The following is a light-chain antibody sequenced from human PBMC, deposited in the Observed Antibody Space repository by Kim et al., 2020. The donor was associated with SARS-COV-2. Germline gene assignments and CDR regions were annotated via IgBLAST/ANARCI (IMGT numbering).Light chain of an antibody. V-gene: IGLV2-11*02. Sequence: GQSVTISCAGTRSDVGAYNYVSWYRQYPDKAPQLIIYDVTTRPSGVPDRFSGSKSGNTASLTLSGLQAEDEADYYCCSYAGSYTFVFGTGTKVTVL. CDR2: DVT. CDR1: RSDVGAYNY. CDR3: CSYAGSYTFV. J-gene: IGLJ1*01.